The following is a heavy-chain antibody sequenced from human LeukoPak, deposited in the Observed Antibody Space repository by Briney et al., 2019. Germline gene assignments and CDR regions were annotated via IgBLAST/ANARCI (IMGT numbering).Heavy chain of an antibody. V-gene: IGHV4-61*01. Sequence: SETLSLTCTVSGASVNSASYWTWIRQPPGKGVEWIAHIYNGVNTNYNPSLKSRVTISVDTSKNQFSLRLNSVTAADTAIYYCARSRAFNSGAFDPWGQGSLVTVSS. D-gene: IGHD1-26*01. CDR2: IYNGVNT. CDR3: ARSRAFNSGAFDP. J-gene: IGHJ5*02. CDR1: GASVNSASY.